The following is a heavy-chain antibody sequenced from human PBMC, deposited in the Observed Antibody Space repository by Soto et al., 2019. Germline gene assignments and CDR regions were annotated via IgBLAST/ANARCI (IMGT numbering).Heavy chain of an antibody. Sequence: QVQLEQSGADVQKPGASVKVSCKASGFSFTNYYIHWVRQAPGQGLEWMGLINPSGSVTIYPQKFQGRVTLTRDTSASTVYMQLSSLTSEDTAMYYCARTTSGNYFDSWGQGTLVTVSS. J-gene: IGHJ4*02. CDR1: GFSFTNYY. V-gene: IGHV1-46*01. D-gene: IGHD1-1*01. CDR3: ARTTSGNYFDS. CDR2: INPSGSVT.